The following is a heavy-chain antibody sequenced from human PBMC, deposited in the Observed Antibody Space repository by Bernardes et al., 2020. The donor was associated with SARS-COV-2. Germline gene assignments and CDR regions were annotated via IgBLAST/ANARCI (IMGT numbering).Heavy chain of an antibody. CDR2: INSDGSTR. CDR3: GKRDVAAGNWYFDL. V-gene: IGHV3-74*01. Sequence: GGPLRLSCAACGFSFSSSWMHWVHRAPGKGLVWVSRINSDGSTRSYADSVKGRFTISRDNAKNTLYLQMNSLRADDTAVYYCGKRDVAAGNWYFDLWGRGTLVTVSS. J-gene: IGHJ2*01. D-gene: IGHD6-13*01. CDR1: GFSFSSSW.